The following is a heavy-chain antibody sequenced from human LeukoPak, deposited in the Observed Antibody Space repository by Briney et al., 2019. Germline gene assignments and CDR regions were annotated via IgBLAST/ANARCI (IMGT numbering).Heavy chain of an antibody. J-gene: IGHJ4*02. Sequence: SETLSLTCTVSGGSISSYYWSWIRQPPGKGLEWIGYIYYSGSTNYNPSLKSRVTISVDTSKNQFSLKLSSVTAADTAVYYCARVAYYDFWSGYPYFDYWGQGTLVTVSS. CDR2: IYYSGST. V-gene: IGHV4-59*01. CDR3: ARVAYYDFWSGYPYFDY. D-gene: IGHD3-3*01. CDR1: GGSISSYY.